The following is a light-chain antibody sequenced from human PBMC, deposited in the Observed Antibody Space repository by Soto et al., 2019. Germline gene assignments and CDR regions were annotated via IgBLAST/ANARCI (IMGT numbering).Light chain of an antibody. Sequence: DTVMTQSPDSLAVSLGERATINCKPSRSVFYRSNNKSFLAWYQQKPGQPPKLLIYWASTRESGVPDRFSGSGSGTDFTLTISSVQAEDVAVYYCQQYYTTPPTFGQGTKVDIK. CDR2: WAS. CDR3: QQYYTTPPT. CDR1: RSVFYRSNNKSF. V-gene: IGKV4-1*01. J-gene: IGKJ1*01.